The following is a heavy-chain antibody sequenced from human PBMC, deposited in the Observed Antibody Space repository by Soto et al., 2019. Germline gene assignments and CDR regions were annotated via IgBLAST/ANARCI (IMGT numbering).Heavy chain of an antibody. J-gene: IGHJ6*02. CDR1: GYSFTSYW. Sequence: GESLKISCKGSGYSFTSYWISWVRQMPGKGLEWMGRIDPSHSYTNYSPSFQGHVTISADKSISTAYLQWSSLKASDTAMYYCASLDPIRYCSSTSCYLPNSTDYYYYYGMDVWGQGTTVTVSS. CDR2: IDPSHSYT. CDR3: ASLDPIRYCSSTSCYLPNSTDYYYYYGMDV. D-gene: IGHD2-2*01. V-gene: IGHV5-10-1*01.